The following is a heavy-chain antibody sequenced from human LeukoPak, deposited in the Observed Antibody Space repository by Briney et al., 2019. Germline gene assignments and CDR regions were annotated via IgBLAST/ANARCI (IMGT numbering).Heavy chain of an antibody. J-gene: IGHJ6*02. D-gene: IGHD2-21*01. CDR1: GFTVSSNY. CDR3: ARGIAYYYGMDV. Sequence: PGGSLRLSCAASGFTVSSNYMSWVRQAPDKGLEWVSAIDRSENYMHYADSLKGRFTISRDNAKNSVYLQMNSLTADDTAVYYCARGIAYYYGMDVWGQGTTVSVSS. V-gene: IGHV3-21*06. CDR2: IDRSENYM.